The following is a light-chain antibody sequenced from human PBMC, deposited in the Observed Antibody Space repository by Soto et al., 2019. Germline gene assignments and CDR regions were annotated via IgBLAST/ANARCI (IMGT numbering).Light chain of an antibody. V-gene: IGKV1-5*01. Sequence: DIQMTQSPSTLSASVGDRVTITCRASQNINNWLAWYQQKPGEAPKLLIYDASNLDSGTPSRFRGSGSGTEFTLTISGLRPDDFAVYYCQQRNIWPPVTFGQGTRLEIK. CDR3: QQRNIWPPVT. CDR2: DAS. J-gene: IGKJ5*01. CDR1: QNINNW.